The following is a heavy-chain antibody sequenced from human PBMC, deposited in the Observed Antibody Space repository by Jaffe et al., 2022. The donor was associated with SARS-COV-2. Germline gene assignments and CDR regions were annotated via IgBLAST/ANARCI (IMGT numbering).Heavy chain of an antibody. CDR1: GFTFSDHY. V-gene: IGHV3-72*01. CDR3: ARVGRGYSYGYADDY. CDR2: TRNKANSYTT. D-gene: IGHD5-18*01. Sequence: EVQLVESGGGLVQPGGSLRLSCAASGFTFSDHYMDWVRQAPGKGLEWVGRTRNKANSYTTEYAASVKGRFTISRDDSKNSLYLQMNSLKTEDTAVYYCARVGRGYSYGYADDYWGQGTLVTVSS. J-gene: IGHJ4*02.